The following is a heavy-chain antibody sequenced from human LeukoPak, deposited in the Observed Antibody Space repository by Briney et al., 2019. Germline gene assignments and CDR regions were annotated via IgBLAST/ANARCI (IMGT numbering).Heavy chain of an antibody. CDR2: ISYDGSNK. D-gene: IGHD3-16*01. CDR3: ARRGGSPPAYYYYGMDV. CDR1: GFTFSSYA. V-gene: IGHV3-30-3*01. Sequence: PGGSLRLSCAASGFTFSSYAMHWVRQAPGKGLEWVAVISYDGSNKYYADSVKGRFTISRDNSKNTLYLQMNSLRAEDTAVYYCARRGGSPPAYYYYGMDVWGQGTTVTVSS. J-gene: IGHJ6*02.